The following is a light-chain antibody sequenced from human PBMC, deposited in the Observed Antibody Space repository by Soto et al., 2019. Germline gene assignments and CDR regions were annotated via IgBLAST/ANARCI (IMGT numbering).Light chain of an antibody. Sequence: SYELAQPPSVSVAPGQTASISCGGNNIGSRSVHWYQQKPGQAPVLVVYDDRDRPSGIPERFAGSNSGNTATLTISRVEAGDEADYYCLLWDSTSDHYVFGTGTKVT. CDR1: NIGSRS. CDR2: DDR. J-gene: IGLJ1*01. V-gene: IGLV3-21*02. CDR3: LLWDSTSDHYV.